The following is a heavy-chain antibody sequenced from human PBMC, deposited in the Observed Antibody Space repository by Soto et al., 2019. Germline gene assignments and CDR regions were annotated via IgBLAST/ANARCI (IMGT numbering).Heavy chain of an antibody. V-gene: IGHV3-30-3*01. D-gene: IGHD4-4*01. CDR2: ISYDGSNK. J-gene: IGHJ6*02. CDR1: GFTFSSYA. CDR3: ARDGKEGNSNYVHYGMDV. Sequence: PGGSLRLSCAASGFTFSSYAMHWVRQAPGKGLEWVAVISYDGSNKYYADSVKGRFTISRDNSKNTLYLQMNSLRAEDTAVYYCARDGKEGNSNYVHYGMDVWGQGTTVTVSS.